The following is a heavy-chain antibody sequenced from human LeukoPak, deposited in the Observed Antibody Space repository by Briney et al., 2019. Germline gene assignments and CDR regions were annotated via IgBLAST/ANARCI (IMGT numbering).Heavy chain of an antibody. V-gene: IGHV1-18*01. Sequence: ASVKVSCKASGYTFPSYGITWVRQAPGQGLEWMGWTSAYNGNTNYAQKLQGRVTMTTDTSTSTAYMELRSLRSDDTAVYYCAKRSDGYSGFDYWGQGTLVTLSS. CDR2: TSAYNGNT. CDR3: AKRSDGYSGFDY. CDR1: GYTFPSYG. D-gene: IGHD5-18*01. J-gene: IGHJ4*02.